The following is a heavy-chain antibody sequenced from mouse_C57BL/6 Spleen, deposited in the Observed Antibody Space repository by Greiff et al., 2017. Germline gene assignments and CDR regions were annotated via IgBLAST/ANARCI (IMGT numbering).Heavy chain of an antibody. CDR1: GYAFTNYL. Sequence: QVQLQQSGAELVRPGTSVKVSCKASGYAFTNYLIEWVKQRPGQGLEWIGVINPGSGGTNYNEKFKGKATLTADKSSSTAYMQLSSLTSEDSAVYFCARGGEGWFAYWGQGTLVTVSA. CDR2: INPGSGGT. J-gene: IGHJ3*01. V-gene: IGHV1-54*01. CDR3: ARGGEGWFAY.